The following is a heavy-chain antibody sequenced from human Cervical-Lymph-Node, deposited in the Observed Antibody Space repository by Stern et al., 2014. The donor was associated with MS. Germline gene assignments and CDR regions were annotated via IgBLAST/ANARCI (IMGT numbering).Heavy chain of an antibody. D-gene: IGHD3-10*01. CDR2: IIPIIGTA. J-gene: IGHJ4*02. CDR1: GGTFSSSD. Sequence: VQLVESGAEVQKPWSSVKVSCRASGGTFSSSDISWVRQAPGQGLDWMGGIIPIIGTANYAQKYQGRVTIAADESTSTAYMELSSLRAEDTAIYYCALGGFGHYFEYWGQGTLVTVSS. CDR3: ALGGFGHYFEY. V-gene: IGHV1-69*01.